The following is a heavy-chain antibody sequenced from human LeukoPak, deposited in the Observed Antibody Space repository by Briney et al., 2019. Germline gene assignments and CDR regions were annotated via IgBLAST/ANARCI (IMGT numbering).Heavy chain of an antibody. V-gene: IGHV4-39*07. Sequence: SETLSLTCTVSGGSINSSNYYWAWIRQPPGKGLEWIGSMYYSGSTYYNPSLKSRVTISVDTSKNQFSLKLTSVTAADTAVYYCARGSRDYDFWSGYSLIDYWGQGTLVTVSS. D-gene: IGHD3-3*01. CDR2: MYYSGST. CDR3: ARGSRDYDFWSGYSLIDY. CDR1: GGSINSSNYY. J-gene: IGHJ4*02.